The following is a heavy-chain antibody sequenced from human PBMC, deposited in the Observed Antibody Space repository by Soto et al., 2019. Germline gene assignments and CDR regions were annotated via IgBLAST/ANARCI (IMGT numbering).Heavy chain of an antibody. V-gene: IGHV1-46*01. CDR3: ARGMLSSLAYCGGDCYSPTDY. J-gene: IGHJ4*02. CDR2: INPSGGST. CDR1: GYTFTSYY. Sequence: GASVKVSCKASGYTFTSYYMHWVRQAPGQGLEWMGIINPSGGSTSYAQKFQGRVTMTRDTSTSTVYMELSSLRSEDTAVYYCARGMLSSLAYCGGDCYSPTDYWGQGTPVTVSS. D-gene: IGHD2-21*02.